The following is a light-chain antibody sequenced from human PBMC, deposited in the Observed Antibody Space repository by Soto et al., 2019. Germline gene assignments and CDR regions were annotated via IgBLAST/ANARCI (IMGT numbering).Light chain of an antibody. CDR2: EVS. V-gene: IGLV2-14*01. CDR1: SSDVGGYNY. Sequence: SALTQAAAVSGCPGQSITISCTGTSSDVGGYNYVSWYQQHPGKAPKLMIYEVSNRPSGVSNRFSGSKSGNTASLTISGLQAEDEADYYCSSYTSSSSYVFGTGTKVTVL. J-gene: IGLJ1*01. CDR3: SSYTSSSSYV.